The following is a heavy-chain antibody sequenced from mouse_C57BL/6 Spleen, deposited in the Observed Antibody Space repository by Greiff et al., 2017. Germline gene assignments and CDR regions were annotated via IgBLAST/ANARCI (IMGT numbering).Heavy chain of an antibody. CDR1: CFSLTSYG. CDR2: IWSGGST. D-gene: IGHD1-1*01. CDR3: AKKKAPYYYGSSYDHYAMDY. V-gene: IGHV2-4*01. J-gene: IGHJ4*01. Sequence: QVQLKESGPGLVQPSQSLSITCTVSCFSLTSYGVHWVRQPPGKGLEWLGVIWSGGSTDYNAAFISRLSISKDNSKSQVFFKMNSLQADDTAIYYCAKKKAPYYYGSSYDHYAMDYWGQGTSVTVSS.